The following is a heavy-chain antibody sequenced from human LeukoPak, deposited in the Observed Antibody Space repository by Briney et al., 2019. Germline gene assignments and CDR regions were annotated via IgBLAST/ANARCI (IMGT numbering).Heavy chain of an antibody. V-gene: IGHV4-4*02. Sequence: SETLSLTCAVSGGSISSSNWWSWVRQPPGKGLEWIREIYHSGSTNYNPSLKSRVTISVDKSKNQFSLKLSSVTAADTAVYYCARELSVAPYGMDVWGQGTTVTVSS. J-gene: IGHJ6*02. CDR2: IYHSGST. CDR3: ARELSVAPYGMDV. CDR1: GGSISSSNW. D-gene: IGHD6-19*01.